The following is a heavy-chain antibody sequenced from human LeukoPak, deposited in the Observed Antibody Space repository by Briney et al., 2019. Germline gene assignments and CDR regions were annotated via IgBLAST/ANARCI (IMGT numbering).Heavy chain of an antibody. CDR2: ISGSGGST. D-gene: IGHD3-3*01. J-gene: IGHJ4*02. CDR1: GFTFSSYA. V-gene: IGHV3-23*01. Sequence: PGGSLRLSCAASGFTFSSYAMSWVRQAPGKGLEWVSAISGSGGSTYYADSVKGRFTISRDNSKNTLYLQMNSLRAEDTAVYYCAKGSITIFGVVIHFDYWGQGTLVTVSS. CDR3: AKGSITIFGVVIHFDY.